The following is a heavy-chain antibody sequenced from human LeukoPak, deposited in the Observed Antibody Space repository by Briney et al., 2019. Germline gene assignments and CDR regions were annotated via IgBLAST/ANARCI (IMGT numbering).Heavy chain of an antibody. J-gene: IGHJ5*02. V-gene: IGHV4-59*01. CDR3: ARVYSYGSGSLPWFDP. CDR1: GGSIRNYY. CDR2: IYYSGST. D-gene: IGHD3-10*01. Sequence: SETLSLTCTVSGGSIRNYYWSWIRQPPGKGLEWLGYIYYSGSTNYNPSLKSRVTIPVDTSKNQFSLKLTSVTAADTAVYYCARVYSYGSGSLPWFDPWGQGTLVTVSS.